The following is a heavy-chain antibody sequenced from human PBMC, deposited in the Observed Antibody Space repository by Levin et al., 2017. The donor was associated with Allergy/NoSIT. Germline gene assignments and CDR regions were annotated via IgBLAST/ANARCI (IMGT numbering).Heavy chain of an antibody. Sequence: GGSLRLSCAASGFTFSSYSMNWVRQAPGKGLEWVSSISSSSSYIYYADSVKGRFTISRDNAKNSLYLQMNSLRAEDTAVYYCARDIAAAGTLPRDYWGQGTLVTVSS. CDR3: ARDIAAAGTLPRDY. CDR2: ISSSSSYI. CDR1: GFTFSSYS. V-gene: IGHV3-21*01. J-gene: IGHJ4*02. D-gene: IGHD6-13*01.